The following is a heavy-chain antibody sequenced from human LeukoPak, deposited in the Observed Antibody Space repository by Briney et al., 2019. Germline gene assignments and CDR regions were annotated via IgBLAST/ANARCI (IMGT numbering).Heavy chain of an antibody. CDR3: ARDNTGSGSFPYYYYYMDV. CDR2: IYTSGST. Sequence: SETLSLTCTVSGGSISSGSYYWSWIRQPAGKGLEWIGRIYTSGSTNYNPSHKSRVTISVDTSKNQFSLKLSSVTAADTAVYYCARDNTGSGSFPYYYYYMDVWGKGTTVTVSS. D-gene: IGHD3-10*01. CDR1: GGSISSGSYY. V-gene: IGHV4-61*02. J-gene: IGHJ6*03.